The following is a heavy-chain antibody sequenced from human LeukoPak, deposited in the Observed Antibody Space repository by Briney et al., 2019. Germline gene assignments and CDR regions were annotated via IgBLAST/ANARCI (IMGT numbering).Heavy chain of an antibody. V-gene: IGHV1-69*13. CDR3: ARGYSYGPLDY. CDR1: GYTFTGYY. Sequence: ASVKVSCKASGYTFTGYYMHWVRQAPGQGLEWMGGIIPIFGTANYAQKFQGRVTITADESTSTAYMELSSLRSEDTAVYYCARGYSYGPLDYWGQGTLVTVSS. J-gene: IGHJ4*02. D-gene: IGHD5-18*01. CDR2: IIPIFGTA.